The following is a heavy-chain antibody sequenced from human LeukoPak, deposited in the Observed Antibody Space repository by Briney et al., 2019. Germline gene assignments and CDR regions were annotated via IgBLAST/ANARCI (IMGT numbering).Heavy chain of an antibody. Sequence: GGSLRLSCTASGFTFSSYAMSWVRQAPGKGLEWVSAISGSGGSTYYADSVKGRFTISRDNSKNTLYLQMNSLRAEDTAVYYCAKLLAPYDYGDYWGQGTLVTVSS. CDR3: AKLLAPYDYGDY. CDR2: ISGSGGST. V-gene: IGHV3-23*01. D-gene: IGHD4-17*01. J-gene: IGHJ4*02. CDR1: GFTFSSYA.